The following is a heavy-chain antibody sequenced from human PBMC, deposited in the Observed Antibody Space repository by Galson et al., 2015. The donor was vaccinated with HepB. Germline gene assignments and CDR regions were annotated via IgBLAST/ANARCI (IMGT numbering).Heavy chain of an antibody. J-gene: IGHJ4*02. CDR1: GFVFRAYT. Sequence: SLRLSCAASGFVFRAYTMPWVRQAPGKGLEWVAVIYRNGLTIYYVDSVKGRFTISRDNAKNSLYLQMNSLRAEDTAVYYCARDASITGAYYDWGPRALVTASS. V-gene: IGHV3-48*01. CDR3: ARDASITGAYYD. D-gene: IGHD3-16*01. CDR2: IYRNGLTI.